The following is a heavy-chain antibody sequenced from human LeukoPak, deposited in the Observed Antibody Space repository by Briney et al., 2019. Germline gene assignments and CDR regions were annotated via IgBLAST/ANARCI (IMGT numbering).Heavy chain of an antibody. CDR1: GYTFTSYY. J-gene: IGHJ4*02. Sequence: ASVKVSCKASGYTFTSYYMHWVRQAPGQGLEWMGIINPSGGSTSYAQKFQGRITMTRDTSTSTVYMELSSLRSEDTAVYYCAGGGVILTGPYYFDYWGQGTLVTVSS. CDR2: INPSGGST. D-gene: IGHD3-9*01. V-gene: IGHV1-46*01. CDR3: AGGGVILTGPYYFDY.